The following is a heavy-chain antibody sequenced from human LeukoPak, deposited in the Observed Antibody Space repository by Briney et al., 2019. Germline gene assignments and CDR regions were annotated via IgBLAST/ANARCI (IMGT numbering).Heavy chain of an antibody. Sequence: SSETLSLTCTVSNGSIISYYWSWIRQPPGKGLEWIGEINHSGSTNYNPSLKSRVTISVDTSKNQFSLKLSSVTAADTAVYYCARVPIFGVVIPHFDYWGQGTLVTVSS. V-gene: IGHV4-34*01. CDR1: NGSIISYY. CDR3: ARVPIFGVVIPHFDY. CDR2: INHSGST. J-gene: IGHJ4*02. D-gene: IGHD3-3*01.